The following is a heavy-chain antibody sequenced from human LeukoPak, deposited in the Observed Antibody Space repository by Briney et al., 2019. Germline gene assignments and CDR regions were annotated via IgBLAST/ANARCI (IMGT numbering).Heavy chain of an antibody. CDR3: ARERGYDSSGYYYF. V-gene: IGHV3-33*01. CDR1: GFTFSSYG. D-gene: IGHD3-22*01. CDR2: IWYDGSNK. J-gene: IGHJ4*02. Sequence: GGSLRLSCAASGFTFSSYGMHWVRQAPGKGLEWVAVIWYDGSNKYYADSVKGRFTISRDNSKSTLYLQMNSLRAEDTAVYYCARERGYDSSGYYYFWGQGTLVTVSS.